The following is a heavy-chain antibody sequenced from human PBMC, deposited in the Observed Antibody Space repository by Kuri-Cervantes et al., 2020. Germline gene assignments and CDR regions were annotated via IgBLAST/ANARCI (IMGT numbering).Heavy chain of an antibody. Sequence: GGSLRLSCATSGFFFSDYVMSWMRQAPGKGLEWISFISSRSSTIYYADSVKGRFTISRDNAKNSVYLQMNSLRAEDRALYFCARDGNRYGSGKYFDHWGLGILVTVSS. CDR2: ISSRSSTI. CDR1: GFFFSDYV. V-gene: IGHV3-11*04. CDR3: ARDGNRYGSGKYFDH. J-gene: IGHJ4*02. D-gene: IGHD3-10*01.